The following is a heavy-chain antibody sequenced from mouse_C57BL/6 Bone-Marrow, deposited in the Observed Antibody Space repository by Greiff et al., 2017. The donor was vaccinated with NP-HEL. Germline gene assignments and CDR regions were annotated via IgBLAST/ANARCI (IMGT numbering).Heavy chain of an antibody. CDR3: ARRPSSSSWFAY. Sequence: QVQLQQSGPGLVQPSQRLSITCTVSGFSLTSYGVHWVRQSPGKGLEWLGVIWSGGSTDYNAAFISRLSISKANSKSQNFFKMNSRQTDETAIYYYARRPSSSSWFAYWGQGTLVTVSA. CDR1: GFSLTSYG. J-gene: IGHJ3*01. D-gene: IGHD1-1*01. CDR2: IWSGGST. V-gene: IGHV2-2*01.